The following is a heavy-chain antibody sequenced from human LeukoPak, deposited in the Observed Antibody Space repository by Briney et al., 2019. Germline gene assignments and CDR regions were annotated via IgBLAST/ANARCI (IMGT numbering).Heavy chain of an antibody. CDR2: IWYDGSNK. D-gene: IGHD4-11*01. J-gene: IGHJ4*02. CDR3: AKGGRGDYSNLYYFDY. Sequence: PGGSLRLSCAASGFTFSSYGMHWVRQAPGKGLEWVAVIWYDGSNKYYADSVKGRFTISRDNSKNTLYLQMNSLRAEDTAVYYCAKGGRGDYSNLYYFDYWGQGTLVTVSS. CDR1: GFTFSSYG. V-gene: IGHV3-33*06.